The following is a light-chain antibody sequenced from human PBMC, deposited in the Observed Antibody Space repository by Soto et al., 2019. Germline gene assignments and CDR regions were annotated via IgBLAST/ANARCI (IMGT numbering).Light chain of an antibody. J-gene: IGKJ3*01. CDR3: QRYNSWPS. Sequence: EIVMTQSPATLSVSPGERATLSCRAGQSVNNNLSCYQQKPGQPPLLLFYAASTRATGIPARFSGSGSGTYFSLTISSLPSDDFVVFYCQRYNSWPSFGPGTKVDIK. CDR1: QSVNNN. V-gene: IGKV3-15*01. CDR2: AAS.